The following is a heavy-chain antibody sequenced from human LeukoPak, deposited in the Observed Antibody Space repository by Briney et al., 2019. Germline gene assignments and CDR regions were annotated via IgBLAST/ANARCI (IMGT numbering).Heavy chain of an antibody. V-gene: IGHV1-69*05. CDR2: IIPIFGTA. CDR1: GGTLSSYA. Sequence: GASVKVSCKASGGTLSSYAISWVRQAPGQGLEWLGGIIPIFGTANYAHKFQGRVTITTDESTSTAYMELSSLRSEDTAVYYCANRAASSSTLIWFDPWGQGTLVTVSS. CDR3: ANRAASSSTLIWFDP. J-gene: IGHJ5*02. D-gene: IGHD2-2*01.